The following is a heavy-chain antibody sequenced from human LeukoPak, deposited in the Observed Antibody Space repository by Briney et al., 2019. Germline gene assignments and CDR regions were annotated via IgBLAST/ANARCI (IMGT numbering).Heavy chain of an antibody. D-gene: IGHD1-26*01. CDR2: IKSKTDGGTT. CDR3: TTGHSGSYYDDY. CDR1: GFTFSSYW. V-gene: IGHV3-15*01. J-gene: IGHJ4*02. Sequence: GGSLRLSCAASGFTFSSYWMSWVRQAPGKGLEWVGRIKSKTDGGTTDYAAPVKGRFTISRDDSKNTLYLQMNSLKTEDTAVYYCTTGHSGSYYDDYWGQGTLVTVSS.